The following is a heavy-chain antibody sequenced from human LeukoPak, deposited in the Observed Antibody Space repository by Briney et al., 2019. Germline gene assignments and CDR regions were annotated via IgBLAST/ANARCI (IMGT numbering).Heavy chain of an antibody. J-gene: IGHJ3*01. CDR1: GIIVSTYG. D-gene: IGHD3-10*01. CDR3: ARDKVFAGPGSYYNSEYEVFDL. Sequence: PGRSLRLSCAVSGIIVSTYGMHWVRQAPGKGLEWVAVIWYDGSNKYYADSVKGRFTISRDNSKNTVYLQMNSLRDDDTAVYYCARDKVFAGPGSYYNSEYEVFDLWGQGTMVTVFS. CDR2: IWYDGSNK. V-gene: IGHV3-33*01.